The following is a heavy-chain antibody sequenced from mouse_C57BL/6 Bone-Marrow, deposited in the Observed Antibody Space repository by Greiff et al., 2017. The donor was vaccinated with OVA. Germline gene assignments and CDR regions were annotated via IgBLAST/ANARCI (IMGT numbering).Heavy chain of an antibody. CDR1: GFTFSSYG. Sequence: EVHLVESGGDLVKPGGSLKLSCAASGFTFSSYGMSWVRQTPDKRLEWVATISSGGSYTYYPDSVKGRFTISRDNAKNTLYLQMSSLKSEDTAMYYCARQRSNGDYYAMDYWGQGTSVTVSS. V-gene: IGHV5-6*01. J-gene: IGHJ4*01. D-gene: IGHD2-5*01. CDR2: ISSGGSYT. CDR3: ARQRSNGDYYAMDY.